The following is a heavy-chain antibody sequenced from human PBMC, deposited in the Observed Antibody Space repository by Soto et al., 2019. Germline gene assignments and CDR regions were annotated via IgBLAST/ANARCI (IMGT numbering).Heavy chain of an antibody. CDR2: ISYDGSNK. V-gene: IGHV3-30-3*01. J-gene: IGHJ5*02. CDR3: ARDSWISTTMVRGKFDP. CDR1: GFTFSSYA. Sequence: QVQLVESGGGVVQPGRSLRLSCAASGFTFSSYAMHWVRQAPGKGLEWVAVISYDGSNKYYADSVKGRFTISRDNSKNTLYLQMNSLRAEDTAVYYCARDSWISTTMVRGKFDPWGQGTLVTVSS. D-gene: IGHD3-10*01.